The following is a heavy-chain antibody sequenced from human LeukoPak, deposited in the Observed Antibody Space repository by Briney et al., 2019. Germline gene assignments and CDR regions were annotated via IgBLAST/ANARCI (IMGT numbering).Heavy chain of an antibody. V-gene: IGHV3-15*01. Sequence: AGGSLRLSCAACGFTFSKAWMGWVRQARGEGLEWVGRIKSKTDGRTTDYAAPVKGRFTISKDYSKTTLYLQMNSLKTEDTAVYYRTTDRWFDPWGQGTLVTVSS. CDR1: GFTFSKAW. J-gene: IGHJ5*02. CDR2: IKSKTDGRTT. CDR3: TTDRWFDP.